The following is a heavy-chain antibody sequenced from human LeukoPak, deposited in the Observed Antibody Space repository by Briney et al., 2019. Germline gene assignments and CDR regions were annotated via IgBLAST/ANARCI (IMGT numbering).Heavy chain of an antibody. CDR2: IKSKTDGGTT. V-gene: IGHV3-15*01. CDR1: GFTFSNAW. CDR3: ASHYGSGSYSGDTFDI. Sequence: GGSLRLSCAASGFTFSNAWMSWVRQAPGKGLEWVGRIKSKTDGGTTDYAAHVKGRFTISIDDSKNKLHLQMNSLRAEDTAVYICASHYGSGSYSGDTFDIWGQGTMVTVSS. D-gene: IGHD3-10*01. J-gene: IGHJ3*02.